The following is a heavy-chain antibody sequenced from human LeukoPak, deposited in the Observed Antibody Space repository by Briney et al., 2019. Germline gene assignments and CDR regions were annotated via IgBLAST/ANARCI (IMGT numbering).Heavy chain of an antibody. J-gene: IGHJ4*02. CDR2: VSYDGSNK. V-gene: IGHV3-30*03. Sequence: GRSLRLSCAASGCTFSSHGMHWVRQAPGKGLEWVSVVSYDGSNKYYADSVKGRLTISRDNSKNTLYLQMNSLRAEDTAVYYCARDYHHCSSTSCYILARRYYFDYWGQGTLVTVSS. D-gene: IGHD2-2*01. CDR3: ARDYHHCSSTSCYILARRYYFDY. CDR1: GCTFSSHG.